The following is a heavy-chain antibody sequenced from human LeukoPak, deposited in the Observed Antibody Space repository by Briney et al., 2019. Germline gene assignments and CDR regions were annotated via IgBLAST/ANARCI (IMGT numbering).Heavy chain of an antibody. D-gene: IGHD1-26*01. Sequence: GGSLRLSCAASGLTFNNSVLTWVRQAPGKGLEWVSTITSSGNTTCYADSVRGRFTISRDNSHNTLFLQMNSLRVEDTAVYYCAHLVGTTPFDYWGQGTLVTVSS. CDR3: AHLVGTTPFDY. CDR2: ITSSGNTT. V-gene: IGHV3-23*01. J-gene: IGHJ4*02. CDR1: GLTFNNSV.